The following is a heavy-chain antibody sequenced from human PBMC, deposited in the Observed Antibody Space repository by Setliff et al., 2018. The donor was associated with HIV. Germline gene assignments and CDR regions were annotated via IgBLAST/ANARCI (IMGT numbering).Heavy chain of an antibody. Sequence: SETLSLTCTVSGGSISSHYWSWIRQPPGKGLEWIGYISYSGATSYNPSLRNRVTMSVDTSKKQLSLTLSSVTAADTAVYYCARNPLAFGELLPYYFDYWGQGTLVTVSS. CDR2: ISYSGAT. CDR3: ARNPLAFGELLPYYFDY. V-gene: IGHV4-59*11. J-gene: IGHJ4*02. CDR1: GGSISSHY. D-gene: IGHD3-10*01.